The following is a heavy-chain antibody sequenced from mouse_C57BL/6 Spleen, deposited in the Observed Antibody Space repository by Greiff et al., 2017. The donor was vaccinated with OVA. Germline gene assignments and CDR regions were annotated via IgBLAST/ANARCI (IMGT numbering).Heavy chain of an antibody. Sequence: VKVVESGAELVKPGASVKISCKASGYAFSSYWMNWVKQRPGKGLEWIGQIYPGDGDTNYNGKFKGKATLTADKSSSTAYMQLSSLTSEDSAVYFCARTGNYWYFDVWGTGTTVTVSS. V-gene: IGHV1-80*01. D-gene: IGHD2-1*01. J-gene: IGHJ1*03. CDR2: IYPGDGDT. CDR1: GYAFSSYW. CDR3: ARTGNYWYFDV.